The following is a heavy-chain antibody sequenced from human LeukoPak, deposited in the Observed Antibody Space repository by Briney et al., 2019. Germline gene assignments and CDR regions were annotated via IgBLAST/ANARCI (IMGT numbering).Heavy chain of an antibody. CDR1: IGSISSGGYY. CDR3: ARLNYYGSGSYYWFDP. Sequence: PSETLSLTCTVSIGSISSGGYYWSWIRQYPGKGLGWIGYIYYSGSTYYNPSLKSRVTISVDTSEDQFSLKLNSVTAADTAVYYCARLNYYGSGSYYWFDPWGQGTLVTVSS. V-gene: IGHV4-31*03. CDR2: IYYSGST. D-gene: IGHD3-10*01. J-gene: IGHJ5*01.